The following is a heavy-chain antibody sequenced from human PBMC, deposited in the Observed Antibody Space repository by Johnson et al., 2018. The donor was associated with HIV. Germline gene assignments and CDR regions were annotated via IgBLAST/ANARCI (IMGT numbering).Heavy chain of an antibody. J-gene: IGHJ3*02. CDR2: IKSKTDAGTT. V-gene: IGHV3-15*01. CDR3: ARDGDEGDEADDTKGAFEI. Sequence: VQLVESGGGVVQPGRSLRLSCAASGFTFSSYAMHWVRQAPGKGLEWVGRIKSKTDAGTTDYAAPVKGRFTISRDDSKNTLYVQMNSLKTEDTAVYYCARDGDEGDEADDTKGAFEIWGQGTMVTVSS. CDR1: GFTFSSYA. D-gene: IGHD3-9*01.